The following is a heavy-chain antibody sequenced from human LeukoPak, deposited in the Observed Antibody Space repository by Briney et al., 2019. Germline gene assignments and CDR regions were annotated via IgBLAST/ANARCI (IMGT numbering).Heavy chain of an antibody. CDR1: GFTVSSNY. J-gene: IGHJ2*01. CDR3: AKNLLGSGAYSWYFDL. CDR2: IYRGGNT. D-gene: IGHD1-26*01. V-gene: IGHV3-53*01. Sequence: PGGSLRLSCATSGFTVSSNYMSWVRQAPGKGLEWVSIIYRGGNTYYADSVKGRFTISRDNSKNTLYFQMNSLRAEDTAVYSCAKNLLGSGAYSWYFDLWGRGTLVTVSS.